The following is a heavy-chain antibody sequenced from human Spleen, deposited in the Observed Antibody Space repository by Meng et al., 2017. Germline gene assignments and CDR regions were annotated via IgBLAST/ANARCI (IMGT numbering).Heavy chain of an antibody. CDR1: GGIFSNYV. V-gene: IGHV1-69*05. CDR3: AVQGGSCISTTYYPLDH. CDR2: INAVFGTT. J-gene: IGHJ5*02. D-gene: IGHD2-2*01. Sequence: SVKVSCKALGGIFSNYVIGWLRHAPGQGLEWMGGINAVFGTTNYAKKFQGRVTITTDESTSTVYMELTRLTSEDTAVYFCAVQGGSCISTTYYPLDHWGQGTLVTVSS.